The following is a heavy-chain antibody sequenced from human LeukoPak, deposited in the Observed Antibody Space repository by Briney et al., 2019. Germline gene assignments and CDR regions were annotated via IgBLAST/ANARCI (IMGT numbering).Heavy chain of an antibody. Sequence: PGGSLRLSCAASGFTFSSYSMSWVRQAPGKGLEWVSSISSSSSYIYYAYSVKGRFTISRDNAKNTLYLQMNSLRAEDTAVYYSASDLVAVADTYYCYYMDVWGKGTTVTVSS. CDR2: ISSSSSYI. CDR1: GFTFSSYS. V-gene: IGHV3-21*01. J-gene: IGHJ6*03. D-gene: IGHD6-19*01. CDR3: ASDLVAVADTYYCYYMDV.